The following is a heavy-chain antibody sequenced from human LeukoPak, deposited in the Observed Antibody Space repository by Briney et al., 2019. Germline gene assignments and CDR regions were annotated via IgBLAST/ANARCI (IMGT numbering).Heavy chain of an antibody. V-gene: IGHV3-21*01. Sequence: GGSLRLSCAASGFTFSSYSMNWVRQAPGKGLEWVSSISSSSSYIYYADSVKGRFTISRDNAKNSLYLQMNSLRAEDTAVYYCARDCTSGSYREDAFDICGQGTMVTVSS. CDR1: GFTFSSYS. J-gene: IGHJ3*02. CDR2: ISSSSSYI. D-gene: IGHD1-26*01. CDR3: ARDCTSGSYREDAFDI.